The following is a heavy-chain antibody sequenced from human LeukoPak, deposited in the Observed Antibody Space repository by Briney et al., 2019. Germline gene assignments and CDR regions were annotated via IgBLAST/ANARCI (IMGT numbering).Heavy chain of an antibody. D-gene: IGHD3-9*01. CDR2: IRQDGSEK. J-gene: IGHJ6*02. CDR3: ARDSPLTGYYTPPYYDYGMDV. Sequence: GGSLRLSCAASGFTFSSYWMSWVRQAPGKGLEWAANIRQDGSEKYYVDSVKGRFTISRDNAKNSRYLQMNSLRAEDTAVYYCARDSPLTGYYTPPYYDYGMDVWGQGTTVTVSS. CDR1: GFTFSSYW. V-gene: IGHV3-7*01.